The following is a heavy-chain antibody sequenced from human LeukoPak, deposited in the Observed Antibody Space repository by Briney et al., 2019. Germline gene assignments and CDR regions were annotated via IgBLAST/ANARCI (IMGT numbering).Heavy chain of an antibody. Sequence: SETLSLTCTVSGGSISSSSYYWGWIRQPPGKGLEWTGSIYYSGSTYYNPSLKSRVTISVDTSKNQFSLKLSSVTAADTAVYYCARRRGAYFDYWGQGTLVTVSS. V-gene: IGHV4-39*01. CDR1: GGSISSSSYY. J-gene: IGHJ4*02. CDR3: ARRRGAYFDY. D-gene: IGHD1-26*01. CDR2: IYYSGST.